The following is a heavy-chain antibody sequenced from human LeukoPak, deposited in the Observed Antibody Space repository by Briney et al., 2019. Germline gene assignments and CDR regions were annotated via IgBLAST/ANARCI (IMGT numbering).Heavy chain of an antibody. CDR1: GYTFTSYD. J-gene: IGHJ6*02. D-gene: IGHD2-8*02. V-gene: IGHV1-8*01. Sequence: PGASVKVSCKASGYTFTSYDINWVRQATGQGLEWMGWMNPNSGNTGYAQKFQGRVTMTRNTSISTAYMELSSLRSEDTAVYYCAKRGLYGTVPFYGMDVWGQGTTVTVSS. CDR3: AKRGLYGTVPFYGMDV. CDR2: MNPNSGNT.